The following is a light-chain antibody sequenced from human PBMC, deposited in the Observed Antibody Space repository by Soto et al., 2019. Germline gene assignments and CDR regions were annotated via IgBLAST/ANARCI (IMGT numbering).Light chain of an antibody. Sequence: EIVLTQSPGTLSLSPGERATLSCRASQSVSPNYLAWYQQKPGQSPRLLIYGATRRATGIPDRFSGSGSGTDFILTISRLEPEDFALYFCQQYGSSPYTFAQGTKLDI. V-gene: IGKV3-20*01. J-gene: IGKJ2*01. CDR2: GAT. CDR3: QQYGSSPYT. CDR1: QSVSPNY.